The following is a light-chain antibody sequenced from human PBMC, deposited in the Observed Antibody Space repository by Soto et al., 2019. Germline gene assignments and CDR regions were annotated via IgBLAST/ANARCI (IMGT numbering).Light chain of an antibody. CDR1: SSDVGGYNY. CDR2: DVS. J-gene: IGLJ2*01. CDR3: SSYTSSRGVV. V-gene: IGLV2-14*01. Sequence: QSALTQPACVSGSPGQSITISCTGTSSDVGGYNYVSWYQQHPGKAPKLMIYDVSNRPSGVSNRFSGSKSGNTASLTISGLQSEDEADYYCSSYTSSRGVVFGGGTKLTVL.